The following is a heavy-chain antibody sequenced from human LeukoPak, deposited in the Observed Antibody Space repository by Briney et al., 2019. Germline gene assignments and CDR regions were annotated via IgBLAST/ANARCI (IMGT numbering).Heavy chain of an antibody. CDR3: ARDEVGATVFDY. CDR2: NSGNGNS. CDR1: GDFISNYY. J-gene: IGHJ4*02. V-gene: IGHV4-4*07. D-gene: IGHD1-26*01. Sequence: PSETLSLTCIVSGDFISNYYWSWIRQPAGKGLEWIGRNSGNGNSNYNPSLKSRVTISVDKSKNQFSLNLRSVTAADTAVYYCARDEVGATVFDYWGQGTLVTVSS.